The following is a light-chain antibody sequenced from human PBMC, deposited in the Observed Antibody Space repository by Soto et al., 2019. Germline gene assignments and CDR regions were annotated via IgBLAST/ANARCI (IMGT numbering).Light chain of an antibody. CDR3: QSYDSSLSGSVV. CDR2: GNS. J-gene: IGLJ3*02. CDR1: SSNIGAGYH. V-gene: IGLV1-40*01. Sequence: QSVLTQPPSVSGAPGQRVTISCTGSSSNIGAGYHVHWYQQLPGTAPKLLIYGNSNRPSGVPDRFSGSKSGTSASLAITGLHAEDEADYYCQSYDSSLSGSVVFGGGTKLTVL.